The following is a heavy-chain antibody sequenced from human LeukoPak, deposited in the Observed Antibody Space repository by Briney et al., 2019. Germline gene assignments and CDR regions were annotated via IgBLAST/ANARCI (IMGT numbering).Heavy chain of an antibody. CDR3: ARYYYDSRLFDY. V-gene: IGHV4-59*08. Sequence: SGPTLVKPSETLSLTCTVSGGSISNYYSSWIRQPPGRGLEWIGYIYYTGSTNYNPSLKSRVTMSVDTSKNQFSLKLSSVTAADTAVYYCARYYYDSRLFDYWGQGTLVTVSS. CDR1: GGSISNYY. D-gene: IGHD3-22*01. J-gene: IGHJ4*02. CDR2: IYYTGST.